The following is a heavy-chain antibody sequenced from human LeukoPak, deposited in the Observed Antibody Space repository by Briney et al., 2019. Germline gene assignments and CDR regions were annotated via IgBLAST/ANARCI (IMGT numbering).Heavy chain of an antibody. Sequence: PSETLSLTCTVSGGSISSYYWTWVRQPPGKGLEWIGYIYYTGATSYNPSLKSRVTISVDTSKNQFSLKVTSVTTADTAVYYCAKYGGSGWVIDNWGQRTLVTASS. D-gene: IGHD6-19*01. CDR3: AKYGGSGWVIDN. V-gene: IGHV4-59*08. J-gene: IGHJ4*02. CDR2: IYYTGAT. CDR1: GGSISSYY.